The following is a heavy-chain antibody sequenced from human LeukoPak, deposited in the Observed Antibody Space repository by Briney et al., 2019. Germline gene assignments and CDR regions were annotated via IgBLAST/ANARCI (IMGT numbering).Heavy chain of an antibody. J-gene: IGHJ4*02. Sequence: ASVKVSCKASGYTFSSYGVNWVRQAPGQGLEWMGWISGDSDSTNYAQKFQDKVTMTTDTSTNTAYLELRSLTSDDTAIYYCARGRIYYDGSGHYYPDDWGQGTLLTVSS. V-gene: IGHV1-18*01. CDR3: ARGRIYYDGSGHYYPDD. CDR2: ISGDSDST. D-gene: IGHD3-22*01. CDR1: GYTFSSYG.